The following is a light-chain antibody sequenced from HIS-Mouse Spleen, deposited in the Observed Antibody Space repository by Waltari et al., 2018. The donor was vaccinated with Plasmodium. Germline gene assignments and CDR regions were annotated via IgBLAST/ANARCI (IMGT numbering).Light chain of an antibody. CDR3: QQYNNWSFT. Sequence: EIVMTQSPATLSVSPGERAPLSCSASQSVSSNLAWYQQKPGQAPTLLIYGASTRATGIPARFSGSGSGTEFTLTISSLQSEDFAVYYCQQYNNWSFTFGPGTKVDIK. CDR1: QSVSSN. V-gene: IGKV3-15*01. J-gene: IGKJ3*01. CDR2: GAS.